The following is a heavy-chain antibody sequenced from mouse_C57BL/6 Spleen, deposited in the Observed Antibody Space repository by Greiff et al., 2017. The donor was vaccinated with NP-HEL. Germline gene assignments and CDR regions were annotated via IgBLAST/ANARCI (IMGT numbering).Heavy chain of an antibody. CDR3: VRPYYYGSSYEWFAY. Sequence: EVHLVESGGGLVQPKGSLKLSCAASGFSFNTYAMNWVRQAPGKGLEWVARIRSKSNNYATYYADSVKDRFTISRDDSESMLYLQMNNLKTEDTAMYYCVRPYYYGSSYEWFAYWGQGTLVTVSA. D-gene: IGHD1-1*01. CDR1: GFSFNTYA. CDR2: IRSKSNNYAT. J-gene: IGHJ3*01. V-gene: IGHV10-1*01.